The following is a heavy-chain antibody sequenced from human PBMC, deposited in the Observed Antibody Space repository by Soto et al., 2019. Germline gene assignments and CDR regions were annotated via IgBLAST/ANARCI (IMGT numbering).Heavy chain of an antibody. CDR2: VYYTGST. J-gene: IGHJ4*02. CDR1: GGSISGSY. Sequence: PSETLSLTCSVSGGSISGSYWSWIRQSPGKGLEWLGYVYYTGSTNYSPSLRRRVSISVDTSKNEFSLRLSSVTAADTAVYFCARSVAVLVAHIDYWGQGTQVTVSS. D-gene: IGHD3-3*01. CDR3: ARSVAVLVAHIDY. V-gene: IGHV4-59*01.